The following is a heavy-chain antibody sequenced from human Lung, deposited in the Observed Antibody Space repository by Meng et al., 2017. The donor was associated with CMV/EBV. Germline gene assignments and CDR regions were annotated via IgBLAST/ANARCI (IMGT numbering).Heavy chain of an antibody. CDR2: ISTSSSYI. Sequence: GGSLRLXCAGSGFTFSSHSMNWVRQAPGKGLEWVSSISTSSSYIYYADSVKGRFTVSRDNARKSLYLEMNSLRAEDTAVYYCAREKSNYGDHYFDFWGQG. D-gene: IGHD4-11*01. J-gene: IGHJ4*02. CDR3: AREKSNYGDHYFDF. V-gene: IGHV3-21*01. CDR1: GFTFSSHS.